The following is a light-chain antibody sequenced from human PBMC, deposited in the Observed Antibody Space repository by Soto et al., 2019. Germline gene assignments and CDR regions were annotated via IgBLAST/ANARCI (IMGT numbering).Light chain of an antibody. V-gene: IGKV3-20*01. Sequence: EIVMTQSPATLSVSPGERATLSCRASQSVSSKLAWFQQKPGQAPSLLIYGASNRATGIPDRFSGSGSGTDFTLTISRLEPEDFAVYYCQQYVSLPITFGQGTRLEIK. CDR3: QQYVSLPIT. CDR1: QSVSSK. J-gene: IGKJ5*01. CDR2: GAS.